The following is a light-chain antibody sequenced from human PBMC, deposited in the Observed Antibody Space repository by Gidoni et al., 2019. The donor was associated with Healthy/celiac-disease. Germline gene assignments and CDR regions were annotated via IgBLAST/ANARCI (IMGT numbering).Light chain of an antibody. CDR1: QSTSSW. J-gene: IGKJ1*01. CDR3: QQYRGT. V-gene: IGKV1-5*03. CDR2: KAS. Sequence: DIQMTQSPSTLSASVGDRVTITCRASQSTSSWLAWYQQKPGKAPKLLIYKASSLESGVPSRFGGSGSGTGFTLTISSLQPDDFATYYCQQYRGTFGQGTKVEIK.